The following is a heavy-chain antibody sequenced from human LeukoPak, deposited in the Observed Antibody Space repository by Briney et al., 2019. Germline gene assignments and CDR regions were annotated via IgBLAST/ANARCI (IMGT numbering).Heavy chain of an antibody. CDR1: GFTFSRYG. CDR3: AKDRDTYGSIYYFDD. D-gene: IGHD5-18*01. Sequence: PGGSLRLSCAASGFTFSRYGMHWVRQAPGKGLEWVAVISYDGKDKHYADSVKGRFTISRDNSKNTLYLQMNSPRAEDTAVYYCAKDRDTYGSIYYFDDWGQGTLVTVSS. V-gene: IGHV3-30*18. J-gene: IGHJ4*02. CDR2: ISYDGKDK.